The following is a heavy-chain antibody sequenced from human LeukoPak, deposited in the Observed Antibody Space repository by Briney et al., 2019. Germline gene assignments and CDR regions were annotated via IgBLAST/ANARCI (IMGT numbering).Heavy chain of an antibody. D-gene: IGHD2-21*02. CDR3: ASQDCGWFDP. V-gene: IGHV4-61*02. Sequence: SQTLSLTCTVSGSSNSSGSYYWSWIRQPAGKGLEWIGRIYTSGSTNYNPSLKSRVTISVDTSKNQFSLKLSSVTAADTAVYYCASQDCGWFDPWGQGTLVTVSS. CDR2: IYTSGST. J-gene: IGHJ5*02. CDR1: GSSNSSGSYY.